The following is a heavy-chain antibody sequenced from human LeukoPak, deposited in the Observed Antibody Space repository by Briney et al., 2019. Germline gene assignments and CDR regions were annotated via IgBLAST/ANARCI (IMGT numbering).Heavy chain of an antibody. CDR2: INDDGSDT. CDR3: ARDLGSGSYPDY. D-gene: IGHD1-26*01. V-gene: IGHV3-74*01. J-gene: IGHJ4*02. Sequence: GGSLRLSCAASGFTFKLYWMHWVRQVPGKRPVWVSRINDDGSDTIYADSVRGRFTISRDDAKNTVYLQMNSLRAEDTAVYYCARDLGSGSYPDYWGQGTLVTVSS. CDR1: GFTFKLYW.